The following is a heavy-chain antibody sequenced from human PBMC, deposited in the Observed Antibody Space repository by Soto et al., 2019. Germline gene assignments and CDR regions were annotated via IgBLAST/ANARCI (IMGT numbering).Heavy chain of an antibody. CDR3: AMICFGYDYGGMDV. D-gene: IGHD3-10*01. Sequence: QVQLVQSGAEVKKPGASVKVSCKASGYTFTSYTMHWVRQAPGQRLEWMGWINAGNGNTKYSQKFQGRVNITRDTSASTAYMELSSLRAEDTAVYYCAMICFGYDYGGMDVWGQGTTVTVSS. CDR1: GYTFTSYT. CDR2: INAGNGNT. J-gene: IGHJ6*02. V-gene: IGHV1-3*01.